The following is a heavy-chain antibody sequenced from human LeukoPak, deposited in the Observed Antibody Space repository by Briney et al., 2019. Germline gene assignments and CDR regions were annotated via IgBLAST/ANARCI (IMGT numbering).Heavy chain of an antibody. D-gene: IGHD2-21*02. Sequence: SETLSLTCAVSGGSISSGGYSWSWIRQPPGKGLEWIGYIYHSGSTYYNPSLKSRVTISVDRSKNQFSLKLSSVTAADTAVYYCARGGVVTAYFDYWGQGTLVTVSS. CDR3: ARGGVVTAYFDY. CDR2: IYHSGST. CDR1: GGSISSGGYS. J-gene: IGHJ4*02. V-gene: IGHV4-30-2*01.